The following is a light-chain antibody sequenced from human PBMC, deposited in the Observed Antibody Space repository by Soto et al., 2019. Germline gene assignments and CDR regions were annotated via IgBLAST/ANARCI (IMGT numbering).Light chain of an antibody. Sequence: QSVLTQPASVSGSPGQSITISCTGTSSDVGGYNYVSWYQQRAGKAPKLIIHEVSNRPSGVSNRFSGSKSGNTASLTISGLQAEDEADYYCDSYTSSRAYVFGIGTKVTV. J-gene: IGLJ1*01. CDR3: DSYTSSRAYV. CDR1: SSDVGGYNY. CDR2: EVS. V-gene: IGLV2-14*01.